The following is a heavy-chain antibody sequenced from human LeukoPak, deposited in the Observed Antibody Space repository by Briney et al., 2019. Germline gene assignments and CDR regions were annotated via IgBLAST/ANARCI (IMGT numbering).Heavy chain of an antibody. J-gene: IGHJ6*02. V-gene: IGHV1-18*01. CDR1: GYTFTSYG. Sequence: ASVKVSCKASGYTFTSYGISWVRQAPGQGLEWMGWISAYNGNTNYAQKLQGRVTMTTDTSTSTAYMELRSLRSDDTAVYYCARDGHDYGDYSYYSGMDVWGQGTTVTVSS. D-gene: IGHD4-17*01. CDR3: ARDGHDYGDYSYYSGMDV. CDR2: ISAYNGNT.